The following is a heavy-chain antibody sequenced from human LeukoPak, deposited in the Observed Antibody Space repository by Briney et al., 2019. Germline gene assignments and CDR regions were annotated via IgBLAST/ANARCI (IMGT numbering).Heavy chain of an antibody. J-gene: IGHJ5*02. Sequence: PGGSLRLSCAASGFTFSSYWMSWVRQAPGKGLEWVANIKQDGSEKYYVDSVKGRFTISRDNAKNSLYLQMNSLRAEDTAVYYCAKDVSIVVVAAATLDHWGQGALVTVSS. CDR1: GFTFSSYW. D-gene: IGHD2-15*01. V-gene: IGHV3-7*01. CDR3: AKDVSIVVVAAATLDH. CDR2: IKQDGSEK.